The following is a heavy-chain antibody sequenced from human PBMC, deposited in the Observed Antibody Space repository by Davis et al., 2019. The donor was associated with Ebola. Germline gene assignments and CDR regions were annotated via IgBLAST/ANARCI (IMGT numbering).Heavy chain of an antibody. V-gene: IGHV3-43D*03. CDR2: ISWDGRGT. J-gene: IGHJ4*02. D-gene: IGHD3-22*01. CDR3: TAYDSTFRNY. Sequence: GGSLRLSCAASGFPFGDYAMHWVRQAPGKGLEWVSLISWDGRGTAYADSVRDRFSISRDNSRNFLYLQMNGLTAEDTALYYCTAYDSTFRNYWGQGTLVTVSS. CDR1: GFPFGDYA.